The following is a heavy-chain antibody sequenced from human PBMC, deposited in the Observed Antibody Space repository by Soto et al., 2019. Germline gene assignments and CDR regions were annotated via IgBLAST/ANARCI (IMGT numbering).Heavy chain of an antibody. V-gene: IGHV4-31*03. D-gene: IGHD6-13*01. CDR1: GGYISSGGYY. Sequence: PSETLSLTSTVSGGYISSGGYYWSWIRQHPGKGLEWIGYIYYSGSTYYNPSLKSRVTISVDTSKNQFSLKLSSVTAADTAVYYCAREGSSWPRFYYYYGMDVWGQGTTVTVSS. J-gene: IGHJ6*02. CDR2: IYYSGST. CDR3: AREGSSWPRFYYYYGMDV.